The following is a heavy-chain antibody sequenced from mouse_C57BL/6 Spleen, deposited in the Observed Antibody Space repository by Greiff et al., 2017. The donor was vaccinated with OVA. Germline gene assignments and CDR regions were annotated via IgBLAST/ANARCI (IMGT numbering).Heavy chain of an antibody. CDR2: IWSGGST. J-gene: IGHJ2*01. V-gene: IGHV2-4*01. D-gene: IGHD1-1*01. CDR1: GFSLTSYG. Sequence: VMLVESGPGLVQPSQSLSITCTVSGFSLTSYGVHWVRQPPGKGLEWLGVIWSGGSTDYNAAFISRLSISKDNSKSQVFFKMNSLQADDTAIYYGARHYYGSYFDYWGQGTTLTVSS. CDR3: ARHYYGSYFDY.